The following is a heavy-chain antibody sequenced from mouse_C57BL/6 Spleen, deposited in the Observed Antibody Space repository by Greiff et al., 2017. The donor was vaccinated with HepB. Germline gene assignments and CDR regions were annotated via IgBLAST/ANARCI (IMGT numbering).Heavy chain of an antibody. D-gene: IGHD2-3*01. V-gene: IGHV5-16*01. CDR1: GFTFSDYY. CDR3: AREEEPYDGYFRYFDV. J-gene: IGHJ1*03. Sequence: EVMLVESGGGLVKPGGSLKLSCAASGFTFSDYYMAWVRQVPEKGLEWVANINYDGSSTYYLDSLKSRFIISRDNAKNILYLQMSSLKSEDTATYYCAREEEPYDGYFRYFDVWGTGTTVTVSS. CDR2: INYDGSST.